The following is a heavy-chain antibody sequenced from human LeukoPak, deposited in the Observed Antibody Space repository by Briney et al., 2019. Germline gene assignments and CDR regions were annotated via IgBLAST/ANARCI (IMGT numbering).Heavy chain of an antibody. J-gene: IGHJ5*02. CDR3: AREAARPISWFDP. CDR2: IYYSGST. CDR1: GGSISSYY. Sequence: SETLSLTCTVSGGSISSYYWSWIRQPPGKGLEWIGYIYYSGSTNYNPSLKSRVTISVDTSKNQFSLKLSSVTAADTAVYYCAREAARPISWFDPWGQGTLVTVSS. V-gene: IGHV4-59*01. D-gene: IGHD6-6*01.